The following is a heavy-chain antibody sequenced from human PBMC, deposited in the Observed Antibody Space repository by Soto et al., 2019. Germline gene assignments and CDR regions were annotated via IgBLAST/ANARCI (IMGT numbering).Heavy chain of an antibody. D-gene: IGHD3-22*01. J-gene: IGHJ3*02. CDR3: ARLIVGDAFDI. CDR1: GGSISSGGYY. V-gene: IGHV4-31*03. CDR2: IYYSGST. Sequence: PSETLSLTCTVSGGSISSGGYYWSWIRQHPGKGLEWIGYIYYSGSTYYNPSLKSRVTISVDTSKNQFSLKLSSVTAADTAVYYCARLIVGDAFDIWGQGTMVTVSS.